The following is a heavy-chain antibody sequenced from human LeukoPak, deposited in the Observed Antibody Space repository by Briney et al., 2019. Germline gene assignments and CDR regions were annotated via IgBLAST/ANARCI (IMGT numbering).Heavy chain of an antibody. J-gene: IGHJ4*02. CDR3: AKSDCSSDGCKLLNY. CDR1: GFTFGDYA. D-gene: IGHD5-24*01. Sequence: GGSLRLSCTASGFTFGDYAMSWVRQAPGKGLEWVSLISGSGDATKYADSVMGRFTISRDNSKNTLSLQMQSLRAEDTALYYCAKSDCSSDGCKLLNYWGQGTLVTVSS. V-gene: IGHV3-23*01. CDR2: ISGSGDAT.